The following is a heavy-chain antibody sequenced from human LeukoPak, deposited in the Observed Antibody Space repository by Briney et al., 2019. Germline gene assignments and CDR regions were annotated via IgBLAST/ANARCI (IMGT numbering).Heavy chain of an antibody. CDR2: ISSGSTI. V-gene: IGHV3-11*04. CDR1: GFTFSDYY. D-gene: IGHD6-19*01. CDR3: ARDPSDRYSSGWYRLDY. J-gene: IGHJ4*02. Sequence: GGSLRLSCAASGFTFSDYYMSWIRQAPGKGLEWVSYISSGSTIYYADSVKGRFTISRDNAKNSLYLQMNSLRAEDTAVYYCARDPSDRYSSGWYRLDYWGQGTLVTVSS.